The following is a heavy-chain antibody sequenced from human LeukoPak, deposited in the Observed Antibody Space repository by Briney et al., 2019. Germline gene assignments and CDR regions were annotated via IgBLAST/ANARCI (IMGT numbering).Heavy chain of an antibody. CDR2: IYPEDSDV. CDR3: ARRRGYDFDS. V-gene: IGHV5-51*01. Sequence: GESLKISCKGSGYSFATYWIGWARQMPGKGLEWMGIIYPEDSDVRYSPSFQGQATISADKSITTVYLQWSRLKASDTATYYCARRRGYDFDSWGQGTRVIVSA. J-gene: IGHJ4*02. CDR1: GYSFATYW. D-gene: IGHD5-12*01.